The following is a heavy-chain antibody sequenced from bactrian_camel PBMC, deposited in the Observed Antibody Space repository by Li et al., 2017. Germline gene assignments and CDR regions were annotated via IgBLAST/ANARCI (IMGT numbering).Heavy chain of an antibody. Sequence: HVQLLDPGGGSEQAGSSLRHPCTVPGFTSNSCGMDWYRQAPGKEREFVSSISTDGTTSYAGSVKGRFTASRDNSKNTLYLQLNSLETEDTAIYHCARDGALDNETRRYDYWGQGTQVTVS. CDR1: GFTSNSCG. V-gene: IGHV3S55*01. D-gene: IGHD1*01. CDR3: ARDGALDNETRRYDY. J-gene: IGHJ4*01. CDR2: ISTDGTT.